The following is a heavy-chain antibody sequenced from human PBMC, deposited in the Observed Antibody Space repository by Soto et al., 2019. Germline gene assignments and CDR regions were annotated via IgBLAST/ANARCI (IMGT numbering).Heavy chain of an antibody. V-gene: IGHV3-74*01. CDR1: GFTFNNYW. Sequence: QPGGSLRLSCAAAGFTFNNYWMQWVRQAPGKGLVWVSRINTDGRGTTYADSVRGRFTISRDNAKNTLYLQMNSLRAEDTAVYYCTRRNRLSYTSDYWGQGTLVTVSS. CDR2: INTDGRGT. J-gene: IGHJ4*02. D-gene: IGHD3-10*01. CDR3: TRRNRLSYTSDY.